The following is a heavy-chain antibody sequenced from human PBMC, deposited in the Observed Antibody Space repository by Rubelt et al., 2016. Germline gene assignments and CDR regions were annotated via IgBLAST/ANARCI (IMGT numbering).Heavy chain of an antibody. CDR1: GYAFSSYA. CDR3: ARDGYYYESDTTSNYFEGWFDP. CDR2: INAGYGDT. D-gene: IGHD3-22*01. V-gene: IGHV1-3*01. J-gene: IGHJ5*02. Sequence: PGDSVKVSCKASGYAFSSYAIHWVRQAPGQRLEWMGWINAGYGDTRYSPNFQGRLTITRDTSATTAYMELSSLRSEDTAVYYCARDGYYYESDTTSNYFEGWFDPWGQGTLVTVSS.